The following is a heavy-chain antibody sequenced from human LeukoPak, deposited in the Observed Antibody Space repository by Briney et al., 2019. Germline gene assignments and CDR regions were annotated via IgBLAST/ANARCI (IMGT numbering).Heavy chain of an antibody. V-gene: IGHV3-23*01. J-gene: IGHJ1*01. D-gene: IGHD2-21*02. CDR2: ISGSGGST. CDR3: TSWGDTTAEYFQR. Sequence: GGSLRLSCAASGFTFSSYAMSWVRQAPGKGLEWVSAISGSGGSTYNADSVKGRFTISRDNAQNSMYLQMNSLRVEDTAVYYCTSWGDTTAEYFQRWGQGTLVTVSS. CDR1: GFTFSSYA.